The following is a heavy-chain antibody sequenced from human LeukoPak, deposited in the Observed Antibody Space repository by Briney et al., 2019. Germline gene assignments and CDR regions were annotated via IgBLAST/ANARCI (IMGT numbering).Heavy chain of an antibody. J-gene: IGHJ5*02. CDR3: AKANQYYYGSGTYWGP. CDR1: GFTFSSYW. Sequence: HPGGSLRLSCAASGFTFSSYWMSWVRQAPGKGLEWVANIKQDGSEKYYVDSVKGRFTISRDNSKNTLYLQMNSLRAEDTAVYYCAKANQYYYGSGTYWGPWGQGTLVTVSS. D-gene: IGHD3-10*01. CDR2: IKQDGSEK. V-gene: IGHV3-7*03.